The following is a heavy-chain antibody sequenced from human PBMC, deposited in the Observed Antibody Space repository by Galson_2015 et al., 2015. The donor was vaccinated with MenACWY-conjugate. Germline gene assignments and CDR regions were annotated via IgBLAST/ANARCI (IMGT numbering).Heavy chain of an antibody. CDR2: TNTDGTTT. CDR3: ARAGSYRFEI. CDR1: GFTFSSYW. J-gene: IGHJ3*02. V-gene: IGHV3-74*01. Sequence: SLRLSCADSGFTFSSYWLHWVRQAPGKGLVWVSRTNTDGTTTNYADFVEGRFTISRDNGKNTAFLQMNSLRAEDTAVYYCARAGSYRFEIWGQGTMATVSS. D-gene: IGHD3-10*01.